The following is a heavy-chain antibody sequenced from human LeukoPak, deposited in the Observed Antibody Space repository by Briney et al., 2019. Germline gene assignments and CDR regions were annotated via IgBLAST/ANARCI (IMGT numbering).Heavy chain of an antibody. V-gene: IGHV3-11*04. J-gene: IGHJ4*02. CDR2: VSSSGSSI. Sequence: GGSLRLSCAASGFTFSDYYMSWIRQAPGKGLEWVSYVSSSGSSIYYADSVKGRFTISRDNAKRSLNLQMNSLRVEDTAVYYCARARPRWDFYYWGQGTLVTVSS. CDR1: GFTFSDYY. CDR3: ARARPRWDFYY. D-gene: IGHD5-24*01.